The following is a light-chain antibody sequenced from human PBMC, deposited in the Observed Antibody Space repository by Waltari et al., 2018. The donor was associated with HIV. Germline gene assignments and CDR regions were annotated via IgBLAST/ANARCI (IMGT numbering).Light chain of an antibody. J-gene: IGKJ4*01. CDR2: GAS. V-gene: IGKV3D-15*01. CDR3: QQYNNWPPLT. CDR1: QSVSNH. Sequence: EILMTQSPATLSVSPGERATLSCRTSQSVSNHLAWYQQRPGQAPRILIYGASTRATGTPARFSGSGSGTEFTLTISSLESEDFAVYYCQQYNNWPPLTFGGGTKVEIK.